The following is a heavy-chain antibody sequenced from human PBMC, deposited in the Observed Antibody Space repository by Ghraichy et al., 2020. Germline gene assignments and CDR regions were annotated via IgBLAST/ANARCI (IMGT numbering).Heavy chain of an antibody. CDR3: ARVELYYYGSGKRPHWFDP. D-gene: IGHD3-10*01. Sequence: SETLSLTCAVYGGSFSGYYWSWIRQPPGKGLEWIGEINHSGSTNYNPSLKSRVTISVDTSKNQFSLKLSSVTAADTAVYYCARVELYYYGSGKRPHWFDPWGQGTLVTVSS. CDR2: INHSGST. CDR1: GGSFSGYY. J-gene: IGHJ5*02. V-gene: IGHV4-34*01.